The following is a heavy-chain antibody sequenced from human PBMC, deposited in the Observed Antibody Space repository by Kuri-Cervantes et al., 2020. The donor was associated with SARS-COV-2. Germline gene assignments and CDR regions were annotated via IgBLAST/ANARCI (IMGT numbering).Heavy chain of an antibody. CDR2: IYYSGST. J-gene: IGHJ6*02. V-gene: IGHV4-59*01. D-gene: IGHD2-2*01. Sequence: GSLRLSCAVYGGSFSGYYWSWIRQPPGKGLEWIGYIYYSGSTNYNPSLKSRVTISVDTSKNQFSLKLSSVTAADTAVYYCARLSGVPAAMAYYYYYGMDVWGQGTTVTVSS. CDR3: ARLSGVPAAMAYYYYYGMDV. CDR1: GGSFSGYY.